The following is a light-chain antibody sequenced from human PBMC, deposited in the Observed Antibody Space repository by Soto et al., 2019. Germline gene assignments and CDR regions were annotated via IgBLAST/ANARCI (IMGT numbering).Light chain of an antibody. J-gene: IGKJ2*01. CDR1: QSVTYDQ. V-gene: IGKV3-20*01. Sequence: EIVLTQSPDTLSLSPGERATLSCRASQSVTYDQLAWYRQTPGQAPRLLIYGASSRAAGIPDRFSGSGSGTDFTLSISRLEPEDFAVYYCQQYGSSPYTFGQGTKVDIK. CDR2: GAS. CDR3: QQYGSSPYT.